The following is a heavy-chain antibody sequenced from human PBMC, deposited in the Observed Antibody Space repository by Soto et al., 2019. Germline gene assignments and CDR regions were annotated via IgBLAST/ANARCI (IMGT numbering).Heavy chain of an antibody. CDR3: ARSSMYYFDY. Sequence: SETLSLTCTVSGGSISSYYWSWIRQPPGKGLEWIGYIYYSGSTNYNPSLKSRVTISVDTSKNQFSLKLSSVTAADTAVYYCARSSMYYFDYWGQGTLVTVSS. V-gene: IGHV4-59*01. J-gene: IGHJ4*02. CDR2: IYYSGST. CDR1: GGSISSYY. D-gene: IGHD3-10*02.